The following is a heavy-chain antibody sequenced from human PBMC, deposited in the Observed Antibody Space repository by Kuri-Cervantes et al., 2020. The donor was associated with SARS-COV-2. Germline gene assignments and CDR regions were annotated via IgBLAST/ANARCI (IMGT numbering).Heavy chain of an antibody. D-gene: IGHD1-26*01. V-gene: IGHV4-39*01. J-gene: IGHJ6*03. CDR3: ARHRLNSGSWYYYYYMGV. CDR2: IYYSGST. Sequence: SETLSLTCTVSGGSISSYYWGWIRQPPGKGLEWIGSIYYSGSTYYNPSLKSRVTISVDTSKNQFSLKLSSVTAADTAVYYCARHRLNSGSWYYYYYMGVWGKGTTVTVSS. CDR1: GGSISSYY.